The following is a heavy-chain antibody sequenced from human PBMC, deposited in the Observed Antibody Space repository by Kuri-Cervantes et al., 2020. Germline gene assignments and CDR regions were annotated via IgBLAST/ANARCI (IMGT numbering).Heavy chain of an antibody. CDR3: ARDEDCSGGSCFSAY. J-gene: IGHJ4*02. V-gene: IGHV4-4*07. CDR1: GGSISSHY. D-gene: IGHD2-15*01. CDR2: LYTRGTT. Sequence: SETLSLTCTVSGGSISSHYWSWLRHPAGERLEWIGRLYTRGTTTYNPSLKSRVTISLDRSMNQFSLKLRSVTAADTAVYYCARDEDCSGGSCFSAYWGQGTLVTVSS.